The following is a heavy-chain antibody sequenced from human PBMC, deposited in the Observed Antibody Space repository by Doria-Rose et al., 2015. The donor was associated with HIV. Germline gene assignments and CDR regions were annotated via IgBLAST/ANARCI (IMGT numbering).Heavy chain of an antibody. V-gene: IGHV3-9*01. CDR1: GFSFESYA. CDR2: ISWDSGAQ. Sequence: VQLQESGGGLVQPGRSLRLSCVGSGFSFESYAMHWVRLAPGKGLEWVAGISWDSGAQGNADSVEVRFTISRDNAKKSVYLEMRSLRPEDTAFYYCAKAPIIGPKYYFYMDVWGKGTSVTVSS. D-gene: IGHD3-3*01. CDR3: AKAPIIGPKYYFYMDV. J-gene: IGHJ6*03.